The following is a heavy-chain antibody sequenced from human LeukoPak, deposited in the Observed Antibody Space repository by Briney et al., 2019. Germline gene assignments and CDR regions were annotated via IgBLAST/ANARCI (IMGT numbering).Heavy chain of an antibody. CDR2: IYHSGST. J-gene: IGHJ5*02. CDR1: GYSISSGYY. CDR3: ARRYSSGWFDP. V-gene: IGHV4-38-2*02. Sequence: SETLSLTCTVSGYSISSGYYWGWIRQPPGKGLEWIGSIYHSGSTYYNPSLKSRVTISVDRSKNQFSLKLSSVTAADTAVYYCARRYSSGWFDPWGQGTLVTVSS. D-gene: IGHD6-19*01.